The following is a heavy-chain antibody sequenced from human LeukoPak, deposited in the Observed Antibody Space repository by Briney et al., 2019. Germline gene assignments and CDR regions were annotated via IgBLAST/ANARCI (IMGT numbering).Heavy chain of an antibody. CDR1: GYTFTGYY. D-gene: IGHD2-21*02. V-gene: IGHV1-2*02. Sequence: ASVKVSCKASGYTFTGYYMHWVRQAPGQGLEWMGWINPNSGGTNYAQKFQGRVTMTRDTSISTAYMELSRLRSDDTAVYYCARRREAYCGGDCLGAFDIWGQGTMVTVSS. CDR2: INPNSGGT. CDR3: ARRREAYCGGDCLGAFDI. J-gene: IGHJ3*02.